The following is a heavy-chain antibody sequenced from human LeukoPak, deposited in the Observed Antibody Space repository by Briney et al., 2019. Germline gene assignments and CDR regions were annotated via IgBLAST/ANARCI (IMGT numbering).Heavy chain of an antibody. CDR2: INPNSGGT. CDR1: GYTFTGYY. CDR3: ARDYHGSGSLTTFDY. V-gene: IGHV1-2*06. D-gene: IGHD3-10*01. J-gene: IGHJ4*02. Sequence: ASVKVSCKASGYTFTGYYMHWVRQAPGQGLEWMGRINPNSGGTNYAQKFQGRVTMTRDTSISIAYMELSRLRSDDTAVYYCARDYHGSGSLTTFDYWGQGTLVTVSS.